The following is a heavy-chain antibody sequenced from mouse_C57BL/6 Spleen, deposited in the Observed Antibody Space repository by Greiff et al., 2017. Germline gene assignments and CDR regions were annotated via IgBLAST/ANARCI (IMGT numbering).Heavy chain of an antibody. CDR3: VRAYGSSYDWYFDV. D-gene: IGHD1-1*01. CDR1: GFTFNTYA. Sequence: EVQLVESGGGLVQPKGSLKLSCAASGFTFNTYAMHWVRQAPGKGLEWVARIRSKSSNYATYYADSVKDRFTISRDDSQSMLYLQMNNLKTEDTAMYYCVRAYGSSYDWYFDVWGTGTTVTVTS. J-gene: IGHJ1*03. CDR2: IRSKSSNYAT. V-gene: IGHV10-3*01.